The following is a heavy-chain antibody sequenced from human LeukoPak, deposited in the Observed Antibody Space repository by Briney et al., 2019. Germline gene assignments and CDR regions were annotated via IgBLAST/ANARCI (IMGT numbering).Heavy chain of an antibody. CDR2: INPNSGGT. V-gene: IGHV1-2*02. J-gene: IGHJ4*02. Sequence: ASVKVSCKASGYTFTGYYMHWVPQAPGQGLEWIGWINPNSGGTNYAQKFQGRVTMTRDTSISTAYMELSRLRSDDTAVYYCARDSGLLSSSSDWGQGTLVTVSS. CDR1: GYTFTGYY. CDR3: ARDSGLLSSSSD. D-gene: IGHD6-6*01.